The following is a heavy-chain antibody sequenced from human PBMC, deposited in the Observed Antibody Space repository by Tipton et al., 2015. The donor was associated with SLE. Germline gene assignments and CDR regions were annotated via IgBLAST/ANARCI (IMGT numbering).Heavy chain of an antibody. CDR1: GGSISSYY. D-gene: IGHD6-13*01. Sequence: TLSLTCTVSGGSISSYYWSWIRQPPGKGLEWIGYIYYTGSTNYNPSLKSRVTMSVDTSKNQFSLKLSSVTAADTAVYYCAREYPIAAAGAEAFDIWGQGTMVTVSS. CDR3: AREYPIAAAGAEAFDI. J-gene: IGHJ3*02. V-gene: IGHV4-59*12. CDR2: IYYTGST.